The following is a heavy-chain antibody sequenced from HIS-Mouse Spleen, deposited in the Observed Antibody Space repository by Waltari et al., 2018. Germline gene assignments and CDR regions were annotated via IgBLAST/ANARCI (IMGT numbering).Heavy chain of an antibody. Sequence: QVQLVQSGAEVKKPGASVKVSCKASGYTFTSYYMHWVRQAPGQGLEWMGIINPGGGRTRYAQKFQGRVTMTRDTSTSTVYMELSSLRSEDTAVYYCARCPYSSSWDDAFDIWGQGTMVTVSS. D-gene: IGHD6-13*01. CDR1: GYTFTSYY. J-gene: IGHJ3*02. V-gene: IGHV1-46*03. CDR3: ARCPYSSSWDDAFDI. CDR2: INPGGGRT.